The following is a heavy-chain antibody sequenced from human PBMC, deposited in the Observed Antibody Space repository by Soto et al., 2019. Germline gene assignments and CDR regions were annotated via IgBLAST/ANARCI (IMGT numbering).Heavy chain of an antibody. J-gene: IGHJ6*01. D-gene: IGHD6-13*01. CDR1: GFTFSIYW. V-gene: IGHV3-74*01. CDR2: ITRDGSST. CDR3: GRGGSGIYGMDI. Sequence: EVQLVESGGGLMQPGGSLRLACAASGFTFSIYWMHWVRQAPGKGLEWISRITRDGSSTNYADSVKGRFTISRDNAKNTLYLESQSLRGDDTGVYFCGRGGSGIYGMDIW.